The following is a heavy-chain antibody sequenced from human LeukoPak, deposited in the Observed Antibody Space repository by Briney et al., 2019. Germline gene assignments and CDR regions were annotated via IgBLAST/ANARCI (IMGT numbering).Heavy chain of an antibody. CDR1: GGTFSSYV. V-gene: IGHV1-69*04. J-gene: IGHJ6*01. CDR3: ASLTMVRGVIPYGMDV. Sequence: GASVKVSCKASGGTFSSYVIIWVRQAPGQGLECMGRIICMFGMANYAQKFQGRVTITADKSTSTAYMELCSLRSEDTAVYYCASLTMVRGVIPYGMDVWGQGTTVTVSS. D-gene: IGHD3-10*01. CDR2: IICMFGMA.